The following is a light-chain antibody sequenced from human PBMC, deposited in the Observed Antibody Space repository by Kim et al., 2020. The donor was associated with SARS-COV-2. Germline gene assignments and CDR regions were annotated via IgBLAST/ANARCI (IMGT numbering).Light chain of an antibody. CDR3: ASWDDTLDNYV. V-gene: IGLV1-44*01. CDR1: SSNIGSNS. Sequence: ELTQPPSASGTPGQRVTISCSGSSSNIGSNSVNWYQQLPGTAPKLLLYTNSQRPSGVPDRFSGSNSGTSASLAISGLQSEDEADYYCASWDDTLDNYVFGTGTKVTVL. J-gene: IGLJ1*01. CDR2: TNS.